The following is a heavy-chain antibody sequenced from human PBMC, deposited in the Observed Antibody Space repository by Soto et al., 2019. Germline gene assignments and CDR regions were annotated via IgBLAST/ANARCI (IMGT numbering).Heavy chain of an antibody. V-gene: IGHV4-61*01. Sequence: SETLSLTCSVSGGSVRSGSNYWACIAQPPGKGLVGIVYIYQSKTTYYNASLKRRVIISIDTSKNQFLLKLSSVTAAKAADYYCGRDSSRRYDYWGQGTLVTVSS. CDR3: GRDSSRRYDY. D-gene: IGHD2-2*01. CDR2: IYQSKTT. CDR1: GGSVRSGSNY. J-gene: IGHJ4*02.